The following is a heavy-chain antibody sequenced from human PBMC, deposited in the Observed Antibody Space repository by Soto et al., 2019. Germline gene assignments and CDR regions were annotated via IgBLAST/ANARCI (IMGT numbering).Heavy chain of an antibody. V-gene: IGHV3-64*01. D-gene: IGHD2-21*02. CDR2: ISSNGGST. CDR3: ARGGSDYSFDY. Sequence: EVQLVESGGGLVQPGGSLRLSCAASGFTFSSYAMHWVRQAPGKGLVYVSAISSNGGSTYYANSVKGRFTISRDNSMNTLYLQMGSLRAEDMAVYYCARGGSDYSFDYWGPGTLVTVAS. J-gene: IGHJ4*02. CDR1: GFTFSSYA.